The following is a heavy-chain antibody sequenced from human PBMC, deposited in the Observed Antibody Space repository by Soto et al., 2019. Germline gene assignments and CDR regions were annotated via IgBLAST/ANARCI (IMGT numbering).Heavy chain of an antibody. Sequence: ASVKVSCKASGCTFTGYYMHWVRQAPGQGLERMGWINPNSGGTNYAQKFQGRVNMTRDTSISTAYMELSRLRSDVTAVYYCARSMVTEYYFDYWGQGTLVTVSS. CDR2: INPNSGGT. CDR3: ARSMVTEYYFDY. CDR1: GCTFTGYY. V-gene: IGHV1-2*02. J-gene: IGHJ4*02. D-gene: IGHD2-15*01.